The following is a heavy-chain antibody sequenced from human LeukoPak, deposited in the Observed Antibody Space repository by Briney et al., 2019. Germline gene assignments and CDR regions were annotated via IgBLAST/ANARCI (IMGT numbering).Heavy chain of an antibody. V-gene: IGHV3-11*06. CDR3: ARKTYYYDSGSYSKSYYFDS. J-gene: IGHJ4*02. Sequence: GVSLRLSFSASGFTFTDFYMSWIRQSPGKGLEWLSDISRSSTDTNYADSVKGRFTISRDNAKNSLFLQLNSLRAEATAVYYCARKTYYYDSGSYSKSYYFDSWGQGTLVTVSS. D-gene: IGHD3-10*01. CDR1: GFTFTDFY. CDR2: ISRSSTDT.